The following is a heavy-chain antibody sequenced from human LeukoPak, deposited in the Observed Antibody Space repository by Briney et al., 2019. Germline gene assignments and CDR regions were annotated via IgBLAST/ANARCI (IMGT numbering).Heavy chain of an antibody. CDR1: GYTFTSYD. V-gene: IGHV1-8*03. CDR3: ARGEWELLSSPDAFDI. CDR2: MNPNSGNT. J-gene: IGHJ3*02. D-gene: IGHD1-26*01. Sequence: GASVKVSCKASGYTFTSYDINWVRQATGQGLEWMGWMNPNSGNTGYAQKFQGRVTITRNTSISTAYMELSSLRSEDTAVYYCARGEWELLSSPDAFDIWGQGTMVTVSS.